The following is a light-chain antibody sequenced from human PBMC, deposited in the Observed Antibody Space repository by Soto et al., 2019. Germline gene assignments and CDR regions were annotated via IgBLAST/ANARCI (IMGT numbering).Light chain of an antibody. J-gene: IGKJ4*01. CDR3: QQYSSSPPIT. Sequence: EIVLTQSPGTLSLSPGERATLSCRASQSVSSSYLAWYQQKPGLAPRLLIYGASRGATGIPDRFSGSGSGTDFTLTISRLEPEDFAVYYCQQYSSSPPITFGGGTKVEIK. CDR2: GAS. V-gene: IGKV3-20*01. CDR1: QSVSSSY.